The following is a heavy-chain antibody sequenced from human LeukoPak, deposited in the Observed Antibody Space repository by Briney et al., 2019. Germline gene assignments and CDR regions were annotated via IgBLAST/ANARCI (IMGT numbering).Heavy chain of an antibody. CDR3: AKDLTNGDGRWEFVP. V-gene: IGHV3-23*01. J-gene: IGHJ5*02. Sequence: PGGSLRLSCVASGFSVSGYAMSWVRQAPGKGPEWVSGVLSSGATYYSDSVKGRFTISRDTSKNTLYLQMNSLRSEDTAIYSCAKDLTNGDGRWEFVPWGQGTLVTVSS. CDR1: GFSVSGYA. D-gene: IGHD4-17*01. CDR2: VLSSGAT.